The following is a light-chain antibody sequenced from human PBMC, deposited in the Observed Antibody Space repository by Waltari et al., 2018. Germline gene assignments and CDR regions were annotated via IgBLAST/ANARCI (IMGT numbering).Light chain of an antibody. CDR2: DVS. Sequence: QSALTQPASVSGSPGQSIAISCTGTTSDVGGYDYVSWYQQHPGKAPKLMIYDVSNPPSAVSNRFSGSNSSNTASLTISGLQAEDEADYYCSSYTTSGTLFGTGTKVTVL. CDR1: TSDVGGYDY. CDR3: SSYTTSGTL. J-gene: IGLJ1*01. V-gene: IGLV2-14*03.